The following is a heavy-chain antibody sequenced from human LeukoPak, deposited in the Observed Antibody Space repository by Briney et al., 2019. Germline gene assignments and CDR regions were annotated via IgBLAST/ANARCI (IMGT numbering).Heavy chain of an antibody. CDR1: GFTFSSYA. V-gene: IGHV3-30*04. Sequence: PGLPLTLSCAPSGFTFSSYAMPWDRQAPGKGLEWVAFNSSDGRNKEYAACGKVGFTISRDNVKNTLYRQMNCLRPEDTGVYYCAREHYGDQDSFEYWGDRALVTASS. J-gene: IGHJ4*01. D-gene: IGHD3-16*01. CDR3: AREHYGDQDSFEY. CDR2: NSSDGRNK.